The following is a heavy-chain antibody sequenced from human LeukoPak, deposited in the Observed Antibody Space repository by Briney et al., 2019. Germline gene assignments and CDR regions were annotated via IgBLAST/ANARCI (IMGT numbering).Heavy chain of an antibody. Sequence: GRSLRLSCAASGFTFSSYAMHWARQGPGKGLEWVAVISYDGSNKYYADSVKGRFTISRDNSKNTLYLQMNSLRAEDTAVYYCASDSLVVEVDYWGQGTLVTVSS. CDR2: ISYDGSNK. J-gene: IGHJ4*02. CDR3: ASDSLVVEVDY. CDR1: GFTFSSYA. D-gene: IGHD3-22*01. V-gene: IGHV3-30*04.